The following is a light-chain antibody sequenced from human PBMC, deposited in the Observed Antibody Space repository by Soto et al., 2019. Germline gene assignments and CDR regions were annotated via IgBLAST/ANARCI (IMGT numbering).Light chain of an antibody. CDR2: EVS. J-gene: IGLJ1*01. V-gene: IGLV2-14*01. CDR3: SSYTSSSTRV. CDR1: SSDVGGYNY. Sequence: QSLLTDPASVSGSPGQSITISCTGTSSDVGGYNYVSWYQQHPGKAPKLMIYEVSNRPSGVSNRFSGSKSGNTASLTISGLQAEDEADYYCSSYTSSSTRVFGTGTKVTVL.